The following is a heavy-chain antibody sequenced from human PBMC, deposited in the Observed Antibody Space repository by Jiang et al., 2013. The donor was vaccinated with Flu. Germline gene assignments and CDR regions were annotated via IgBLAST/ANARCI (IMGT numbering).Heavy chain of an antibody. CDR2: IGGSGGST. D-gene: IGHD6-19*01. CDR3: AKDLSSGWYYFDY. V-gene: IGHV3-23*04. CDR1: GFTFSSHA. Sequence: QLVESGGGWVQPGGSLXVSCAASGFTFSSHAMSWVRQAPGKGLEWVSAIGGSGGSTYYADSVKGRFTISRDNSKNTLYLQMNSLRAEDTAVYYCAKDLSSGWYYFDYWGQGTLVTVSS. J-gene: IGHJ4*02.